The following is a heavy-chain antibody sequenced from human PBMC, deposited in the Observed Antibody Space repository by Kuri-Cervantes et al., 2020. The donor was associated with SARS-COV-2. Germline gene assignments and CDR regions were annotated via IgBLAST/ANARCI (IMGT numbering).Heavy chain of an antibody. CDR1: GFSLSTSGMC. Sequence: SGPTLVKPTQTLTLTYTFSGFSLSTSGMCVSWIRQPPGKALEWLARIDWDDDKYYSTSLKTRLTISKDTSKNQVVPTMTNVDPVDTATYYCARIQAATVITDYWGQGTLVTVSS. D-gene: IGHD4-11*01. J-gene: IGHJ4*02. CDR2: IDWDDDK. V-gene: IGHV2-70*11. CDR3: ARIQAATVITDY.